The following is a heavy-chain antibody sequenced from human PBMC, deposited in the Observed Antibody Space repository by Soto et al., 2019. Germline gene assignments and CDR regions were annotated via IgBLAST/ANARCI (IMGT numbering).Heavy chain of an antibody. CDR3: ARALTYCSGGSCYFDTSYYYYGMDV. D-gene: IGHD2-15*01. CDR2: ISYDGSNK. V-gene: IGHV3-30-3*01. Sequence: QVQLVESGGGVVQPGRSLRLSCAASGFTFSSYAMHWVRQAPGKGLEWVAVISYDGSNKYYADSVKGRFTISRDNSKNTLYLQMNSLRAEDTAVYYCARALTYCSGGSCYFDTSYYYYGMDVWGQGTTVTVSS. CDR1: GFTFSSYA. J-gene: IGHJ6*02.